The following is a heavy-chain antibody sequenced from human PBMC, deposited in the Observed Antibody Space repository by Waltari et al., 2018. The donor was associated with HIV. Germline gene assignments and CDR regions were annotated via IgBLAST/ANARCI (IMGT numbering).Heavy chain of an antibody. J-gene: IGHJ5*02. D-gene: IGHD2-21*01. CDR3: AGEARKRIRQGGINWFDP. V-gene: IGHV4-34*02. Sequence: QVQLQLWGAGLLKASESLSLSCAVYGGSLSDSHWNSIRQSPGKGLDVVPDINHSGRTSYNPSLKSRVTISVDTAKNQFSLTLRAVTGADSGVYFCAGEARKRIRQGGINWFDPWGQGTSVTVVS. CDR2: INHSGRT. CDR1: GGSLSDSH.